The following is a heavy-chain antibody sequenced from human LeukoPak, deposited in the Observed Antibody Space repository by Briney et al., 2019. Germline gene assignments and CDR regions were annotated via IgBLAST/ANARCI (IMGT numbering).Heavy chain of an antibody. D-gene: IGHD2-2*01. Sequence: GGSLRLSCAASGFTFSSYAMSWVRQAPGKGLEWVSAISGSGGSTYYADSVKGRFTISRDNSKNTLFLQMNSLRAEDTAVYYCARDIVVVPAASYYYYGMDVWGQGTTVTVSS. CDR3: ARDIVVVPAASYYYYGMDV. J-gene: IGHJ6*02. CDR1: GFTFSSYA. CDR2: ISGSGGST. V-gene: IGHV3-23*01.